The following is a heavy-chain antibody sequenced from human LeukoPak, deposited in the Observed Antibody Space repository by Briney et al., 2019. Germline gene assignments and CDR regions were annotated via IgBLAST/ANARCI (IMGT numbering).Heavy chain of an antibody. J-gene: IGHJ6*03. CDR2: MSVIGGST. CDR1: GFTFSSYA. Sequence: GGSLRLSCAASGFTFSSYAMTWVRQAPGKGLEWVSAMSVIGGSTYYADSVKGRVTISRDNSKNTLYLQMNSLRAEDTAVYYCAKDQTYGSMDVWGKGITVTVSS. D-gene: IGHD4-17*01. CDR3: AKDQTYGSMDV. V-gene: IGHV3-23*01.